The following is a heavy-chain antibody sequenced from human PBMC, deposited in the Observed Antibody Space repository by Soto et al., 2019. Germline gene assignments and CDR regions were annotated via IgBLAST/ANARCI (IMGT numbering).Heavy chain of an antibody. Sequence: GGSLRLSCAASGFTFSSYAMSWVRQAPGKGLEWVSAISCSGVSTXXADSVKGXXTISRDNSKNTLYLQXNRLRAEHMAVYYCATSYGNAWHTYWVQGTQVTVSS. J-gene: IGHJ4*01. CDR1: GFTFSSYA. CDR2: ISCSGVST. D-gene: IGHD3-10*01. CDR3: ATSYGNAWHTY. V-gene: IGHV3-23*01.